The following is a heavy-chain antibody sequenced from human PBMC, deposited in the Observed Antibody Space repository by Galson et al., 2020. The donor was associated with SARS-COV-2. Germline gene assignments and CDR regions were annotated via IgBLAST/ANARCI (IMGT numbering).Heavy chain of an antibody. CDR2: IYTSGST. V-gene: IGHV4-4*07. D-gene: IGHD3-10*01. J-gene: IGHJ4*02. Sequence: ASEPLSLTCTVAGGSIISYYWSWIRQPAGKGLEWIGRIYTSGSTNYNPSLKSRVTMSVDTSKNQFSLKLSSVTAADTAVYYCARVNAWFGELVDYWGQGTLVTVSS. CDR3: ARVNAWFGELVDY. CDR1: GGSIISYY.